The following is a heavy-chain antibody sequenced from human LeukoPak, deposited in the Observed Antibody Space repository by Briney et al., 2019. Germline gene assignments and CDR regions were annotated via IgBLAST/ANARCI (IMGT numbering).Heavy chain of an antibody. CDR1: GFTFSSYE. Sequence: QSGGSLRLSCTASGFTFSSYEMNWVRQAPGKRLEWVADISSGGGTMYYADSVQGRFTISRDNAGNSLFPQMNSLRAEDTAVYYCARNSGHDVYDYWGQGTLVTVSS. J-gene: IGHJ4*02. CDR2: ISSGGGTM. CDR3: ARNSGHDVYDY. D-gene: IGHD5-12*01. V-gene: IGHV3-48*03.